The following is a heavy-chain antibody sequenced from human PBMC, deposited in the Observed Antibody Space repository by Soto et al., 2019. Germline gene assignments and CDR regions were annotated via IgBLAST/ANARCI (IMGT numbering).Heavy chain of an antibody. J-gene: IGHJ5*02. V-gene: IGHV6-1*01. Sequence: SQTLSLTCDISGASVSSNSVVWSWIRQSPSRGFEWLGRTYFRSKWYSDYAVSVRSRITIKADTSKNQVSLQLNSVTPEDTAVYYCARGRADFSKDSRFDPWGQGTLVTVSS. CDR3: ARGRADFSKDSRFDP. CDR2: TYFRSKWYS. CDR1: GASVSSNSVV.